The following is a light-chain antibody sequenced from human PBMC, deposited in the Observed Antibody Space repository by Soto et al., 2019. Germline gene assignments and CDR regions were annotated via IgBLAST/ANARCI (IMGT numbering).Light chain of an antibody. CDR3: QQYNSYPT. J-gene: IGKJ1*01. CDR1: QSVPSKY. V-gene: IGKV3-20*01. CDR2: GAS. Sequence: DIVLTQSPGTLSLSPGERATLSCRASQSVPSKYLAWYQQNPGQAPRLLIYGASNRATGIPDKFSGSGSGTDFTLTISSLQPDDFATYYCQQYNSYPTFGQGTKVDIK.